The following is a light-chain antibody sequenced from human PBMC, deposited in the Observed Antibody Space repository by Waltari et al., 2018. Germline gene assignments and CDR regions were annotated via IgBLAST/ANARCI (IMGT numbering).Light chain of an antibody. CDR2: WAS. V-gene: IGKV4-1*01. Sequence: DIVMTQSPDSLAVSLGERATINCKSSQSVLFSSNNKNYLAWFQQKPGQPPKLLMYWASTRASGVPDRFSVSGSGTDFTLTISSLQAEDVAGYYCQQYYATPWTFGQGTKVEI. CDR3: QQYYATPWT. J-gene: IGKJ1*01. CDR1: QSVLFSSNNKNY.